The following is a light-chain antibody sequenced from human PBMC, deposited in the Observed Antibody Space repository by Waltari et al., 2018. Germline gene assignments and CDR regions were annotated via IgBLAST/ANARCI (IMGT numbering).Light chain of an antibody. CDR2: DAS. Sequence: DIQTTHSPSSLSASVGNSVTITCQASQDITNYLNWYQQKPGNAPKLLISDASNLEIGVPSRFGGRQSGTHFTFTISSLQPEDIATYYGQQYDILPLTFGGGTKVEIK. V-gene: IGKV1-33*01. J-gene: IGKJ4*01. CDR3: QQYDILPLT. CDR1: QDITNY.